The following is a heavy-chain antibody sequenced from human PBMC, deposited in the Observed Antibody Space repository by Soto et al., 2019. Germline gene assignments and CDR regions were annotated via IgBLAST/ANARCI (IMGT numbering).Heavy chain of an antibody. Sequence: GGSLRLSCAASGFTVSSNYMSWVRQAPGKGLELVSVIYSGGSTYYADSVKGRFTISRDNSKNTLYLQMNSLRAEDTAVYYCAAPYYYDSSGPMGAFDIWGQGTMVTVSS. V-gene: IGHV3-66*01. J-gene: IGHJ3*02. CDR3: AAPYYYDSSGPMGAFDI. CDR1: GFTVSSNY. CDR2: IYSGGST. D-gene: IGHD3-22*01.